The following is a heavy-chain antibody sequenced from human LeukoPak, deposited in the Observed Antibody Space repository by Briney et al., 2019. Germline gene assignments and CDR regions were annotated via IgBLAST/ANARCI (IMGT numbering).Heavy chain of an antibody. V-gene: IGHV3-74*01. J-gene: IGHJ4*02. Sequence: GGSLGLSCAASGFTFSGYWMHWVRQPPGKGLVWVSRINSDGSMTNYADSVKGRFTISRDNANTLYLQMNGLRAEDTAVYYCVRGTAFWNGVDYWGQGTLVTVSS. D-gene: IGHD3-3*01. CDR3: VRGTAFWNGVDY. CDR2: INSDGSMT. CDR1: GFTFSGYW.